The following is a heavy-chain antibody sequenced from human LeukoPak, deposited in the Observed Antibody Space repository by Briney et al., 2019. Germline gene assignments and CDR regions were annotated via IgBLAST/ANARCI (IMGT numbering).Heavy chain of an antibody. CDR2: INRSGST. CDR3: ARVPTLGSFI. J-gene: IGHJ3*02. V-gene: IGHV4-34*01. CDR1: GESLRGHY. D-gene: IGHD7-27*01. Sequence: SETLSLTCAVNGESLRGHYWSWIRQPPGKGLEWIGEINRSGSTNYNPSLKSRVTISVDTSKNQFSLRINSVTAADTAVYYCARVPTLGSFIWGQGTVVTVSS.